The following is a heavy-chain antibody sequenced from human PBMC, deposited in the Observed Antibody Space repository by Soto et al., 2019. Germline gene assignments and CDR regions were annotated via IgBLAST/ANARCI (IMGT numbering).Heavy chain of an antibody. CDR3: ASLDYYDSSGYYPGYFDY. CDR2: IYYSGST. V-gene: IGHV4-59*01. CDR1: DGSISTDY. D-gene: IGHD3-22*01. J-gene: IGHJ4*02. Sequence: EPVSLNLTVPDGSISTDYWSWIRPPPGQGLEWSGYIYYSGSTNYNPSLKSRVTISVDTSKNQFSLKLSSVTAADTAVYYCASLDYYDSSGYYPGYFDYWGQGTLVTVS.